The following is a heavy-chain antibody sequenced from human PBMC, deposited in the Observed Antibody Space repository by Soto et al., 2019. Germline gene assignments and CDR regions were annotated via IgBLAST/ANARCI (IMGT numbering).Heavy chain of an antibody. Sequence: PSETLSLTCAVYGGSFSCYYWSWIRQPPGKGLEWIGEINHSGSTNYNPSLKSRFTISRDNSKNTLYLQMNSLRAEDTAVYYCASRDFWSGYHLDYWGQGTLVTVSS. D-gene: IGHD3-3*01. CDR3: ASRDFWSGYHLDY. CDR2: INHSGST. J-gene: IGHJ4*02. CDR1: GGSFSCYY. V-gene: IGHV4-34*01.